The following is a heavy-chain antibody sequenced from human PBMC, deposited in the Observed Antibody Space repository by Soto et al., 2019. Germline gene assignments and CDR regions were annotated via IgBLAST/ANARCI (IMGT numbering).Heavy chain of an antibody. Sequence: GGSLRLSCAASGFTFDDYAMHWVRQAPGKGLEWVSLISWDGGSTYYADSVKGRFTISRDNSKNSLYLQMNSLRAEDTALYYCEKDKGMALQYRDIGMDVWGQGTTVTVSS. V-gene: IGHV3-43D*04. J-gene: IGHJ6*02. CDR1: GFTFDDYA. CDR2: ISWDGGST. D-gene: IGHD4-4*01. CDR3: EKDKGMALQYRDIGMDV.